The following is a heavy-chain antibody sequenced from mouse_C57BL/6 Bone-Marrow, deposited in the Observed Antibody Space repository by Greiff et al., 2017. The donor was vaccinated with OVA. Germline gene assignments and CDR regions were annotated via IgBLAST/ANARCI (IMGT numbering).Heavy chain of an antibody. CDR2: IDPETGGT. CDR3: TRARVLTIDY. Sequence: QVQLQQSGAELVRPGASVTLSCKASGYTFTDYEMHWVKQTPVHGLDWIGAIDPETGGTAYNQKFKGKAILTADKSSSTAYMELRSLTSEDSAVYYCTRARVLTIDYWGQGTTLTVSS. CDR1: GYTFTDYE. V-gene: IGHV1-15*01. J-gene: IGHJ2*01. D-gene: IGHD5-1*01.